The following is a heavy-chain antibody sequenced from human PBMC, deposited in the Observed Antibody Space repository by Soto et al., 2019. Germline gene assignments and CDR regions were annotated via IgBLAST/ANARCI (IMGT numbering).Heavy chain of an antibody. D-gene: IGHD3-3*01. J-gene: IGHJ4*02. CDR3: ARMDFWSGYPATSFDY. CDR2: IYYSGST. Sequence: QVQLQESGPGLVKPSETLSLTCTVYGGSISSYYWSWIRQPPGKGLEWIGYIYYSGSTNYNPSLKSRVTISVDTSKNQFSLKLSSVTAADTAVYYCARMDFWSGYPATSFDYWGQGTLVTVSS. CDR1: GGSISSYY. V-gene: IGHV4-59*01.